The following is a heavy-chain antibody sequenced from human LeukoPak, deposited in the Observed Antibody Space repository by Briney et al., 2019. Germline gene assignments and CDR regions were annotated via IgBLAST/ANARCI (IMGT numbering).Heavy chain of an antibody. CDR2: ISWDSGSI. V-gene: IGHV3-9*01. Sequence: GRSLRLSCAASGFTFDDYAMHWVRQAPGKGLEWVSGISWDSGSIGYADSVKGRFTISRDNAKNSLYLQMNSPRAEDTALYYCAKGRVAGLFDYWGQGTLVTVSS. J-gene: IGHJ4*02. CDR1: GFTFDDYA. CDR3: AKGRVAGLFDY. D-gene: IGHD6-19*01.